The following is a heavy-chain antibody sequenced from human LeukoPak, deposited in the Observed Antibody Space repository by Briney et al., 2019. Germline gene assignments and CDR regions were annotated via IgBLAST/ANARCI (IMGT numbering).Heavy chain of an antibody. CDR2: IYRGGST. CDR1: GVSFSGYY. V-gene: IGHV3-66*01. J-gene: IGHJ3*02. CDR3: ARDSYYDSSGPPPI. D-gene: IGHD3-22*01. Sequence: PAGTLCLTCAASGVSFSGYYWSWIRQPPGKGLEWISVIYRGGSTYYADSVKGRFTISRDNSKNTLYLQMNSLRAEDTAVYYCARDSYYDSSGPPPIWGQGTMVTVSS.